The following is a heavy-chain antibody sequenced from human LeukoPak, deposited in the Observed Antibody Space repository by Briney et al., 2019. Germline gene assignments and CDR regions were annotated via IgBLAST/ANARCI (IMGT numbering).Heavy chain of an antibody. CDR2: INQDGGTE. J-gene: IGHJ4*02. CDR1: GLTFTNYW. CDR3: ARHTLWRFDY. Sequence: GGSRRLSCAAYGLTFTNYWLTWVSQAPGKGLEWVANINQDGGTEYYVDSMKGRFTISRDNAKNLVYLQINSLRAEDTAVYFCARHTLWRFDYWGQGALVTVSS. V-gene: IGHV3-7*01. D-gene: IGHD1-1*01.